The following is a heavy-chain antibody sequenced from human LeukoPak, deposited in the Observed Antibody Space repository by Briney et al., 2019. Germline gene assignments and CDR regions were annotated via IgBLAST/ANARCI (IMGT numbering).Heavy chain of an antibody. V-gene: IGHV4-39*01. CDR3: ARHLPTAAADTRGYFDY. CDR2: IFYGEST. Sequence: SAPLPLTCSVCAGSISNGDYYWRWIPRAPGKGLAWIGCIFYGESTHHDPSVKSRATISVDTSKNQFSLKLTSVTAADAAIYYGARHLPTAAADTRGYFDYWGQGTVVTVSS. CDR1: AGSISNGDYY. J-gene: IGHJ4*01. D-gene: IGHD6-25*01.